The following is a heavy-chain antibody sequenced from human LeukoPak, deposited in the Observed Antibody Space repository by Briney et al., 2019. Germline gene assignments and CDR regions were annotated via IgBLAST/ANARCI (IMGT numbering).Heavy chain of an antibody. CDR3: ARGRLLGWFDN. V-gene: IGHV4-59*01. D-gene: IGHD3-16*01. J-gene: IGHJ5*02. CDR1: GGSISSYY. Sequence: PSETLSLTCTVSGGSISSYYWSWIRQPPWKRLEWIGYISDTGYTNYNPSLKSRVAISVDTSKRQFSLKLSSVTAADTAVYYCARGRLLGWFDNWGRGTLVSVSS. CDR2: ISDTGYT.